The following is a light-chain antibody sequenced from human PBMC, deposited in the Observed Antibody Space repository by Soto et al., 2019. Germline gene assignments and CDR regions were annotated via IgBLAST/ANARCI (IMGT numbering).Light chain of an antibody. CDR3: MLSVGTGVWV. CDR2: NIE. V-gene: IGLV8-61*01. Sequence: QAVVTQEASLSVSPGGTVTLTCGLSSGSVSTSHYPSWYQQTPGQPPRTLILNIESRPSGVPERFSGTIIGRRAALTITGAQSEDESDYYCMLSVGTGVWVFGGGTKVTVL. J-gene: IGLJ3*02. CDR1: SGSVSTSHY.